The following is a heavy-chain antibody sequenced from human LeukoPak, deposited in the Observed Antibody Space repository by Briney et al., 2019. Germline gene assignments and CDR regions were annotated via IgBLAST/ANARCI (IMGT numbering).Heavy chain of an antibody. CDR2: FDPEDGET. CDR1: GYTLTELS. Sequence: ASVKVSCQVSGYTLTELSMHWVRQPPGKGLHGLGGFDPEDGETIYAQKFQGRVTMTEDTSTDTAYMELSSLRSEDTAVYYCATEIVGAGVWDAFDIWGQGTMVTVSS. D-gene: IGHD1-26*01. V-gene: IGHV1-24*01. CDR3: ATEIVGAGVWDAFDI. J-gene: IGHJ3*02.